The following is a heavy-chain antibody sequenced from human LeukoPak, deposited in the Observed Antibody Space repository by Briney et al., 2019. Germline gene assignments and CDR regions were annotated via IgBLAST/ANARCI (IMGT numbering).Heavy chain of an antibody. J-gene: IGHJ5*02. CDR3: ARGSRKIQLWNGGGFWFDP. CDR1: GGSISLSYYY. V-gene: IGHV4-39*01. Sequence: SETLSLTCSVSGGSISLSYYYWGWIRQPPGKALEWIGTIYYSGSTYYNPSLKSRVTISVDTSKNQFSLKLSSVTAADTAVYYCARGSRKIQLWNGGGFWFDPWGQGTLVTVSS. CDR2: IYYSGST. D-gene: IGHD5-18*01.